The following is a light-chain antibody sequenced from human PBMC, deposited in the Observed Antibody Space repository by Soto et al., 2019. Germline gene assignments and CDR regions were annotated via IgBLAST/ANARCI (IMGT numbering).Light chain of an antibody. CDR2: AAS. J-gene: IGKJ1*01. Sequence: DIQMTQSPSSLSASVGDRVTITCRASQSISNHLNWYQQKPGEAPHLLIYAASTLQSGVPSRFSGSGSATDFTLTISTLQPADFATYYCQQSYSNPKTFGQGTKVEIK. CDR1: QSISNH. CDR3: QQSYSNPKT. V-gene: IGKV1-39*01.